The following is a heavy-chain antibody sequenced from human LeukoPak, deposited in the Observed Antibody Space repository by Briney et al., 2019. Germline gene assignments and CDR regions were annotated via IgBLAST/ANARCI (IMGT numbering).Heavy chain of an antibody. CDR1: GFTFSSYW. CDR3: ASLVVSYAFDI. V-gene: IGHV3-7*01. D-gene: IGHD3-22*01. J-gene: IGHJ3*02. CDR2: IKQDGSEK. Sequence: GGSLRLSCAASGFTFSSYWMSWVRQAPGKGLEWVANIKQDGSEKYYVDSVKGRFTISRDNAKNSLYLQMNSLRAEDTAVYYCASLVVSYAFDIWGQGTMVTVSS.